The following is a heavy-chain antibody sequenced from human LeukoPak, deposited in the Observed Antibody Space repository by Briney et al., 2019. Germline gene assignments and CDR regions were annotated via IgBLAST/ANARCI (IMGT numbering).Heavy chain of an antibody. Sequence: GGSLRLSCAASGFTFSSYAMSWVRQAPGKGLEWVPAISGSGGSTYYADSVKGRFTISRDNSKNTLYLQMNSLRAEDTAVYYCAKNRYSSSSDWFDPWAREPWSPSPQ. D-gene: IGHD6-6*01. J-gene: IGHJ5*02. CDR1: GFTFSSYA. CDR2: ISGSGGST. CDR3: AKNRYSSSSDWFDP. V-gene: IGHV3-23*01.